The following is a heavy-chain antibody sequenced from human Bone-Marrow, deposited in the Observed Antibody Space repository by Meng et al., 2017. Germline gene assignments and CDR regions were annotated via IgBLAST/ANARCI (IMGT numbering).Heavy chain of an antibody. V-gene: IGHV1-2*05. CDR2: INPNSGGT. CDR3: ARDRISGALPCFVDF. CDR1: GYTFTGYY. J-gene: IGHJ4*02. D-gene: IGHD1-26*01. Sequence: ASVKVSCKASGYTFTGYYMHWVRQAPGQGLEWMGRINPNSGGTNYAQKFQGRVTMTRDTSISTAYMELSRLRSDDTDVYYCARDRISGALPCFVDFWGQGTLVTVSS.